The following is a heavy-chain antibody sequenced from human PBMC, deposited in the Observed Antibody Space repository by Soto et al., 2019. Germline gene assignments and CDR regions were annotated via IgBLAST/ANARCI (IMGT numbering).Heavy chain of an antibody. CDR1: GFTFSSYG. D-gene: IGHD6-6*01. Sequence: GGSLRLSCAASGFTFSSYGMHWVRQAPGKGLEWVAVISYDGSNKYYADSVKGRFTISRDNSKNTLYLQMNSLRAEDTAVYSCAKDSSSPGGNFDCWGQGTLVTVSS. V-gene: IGHV3-30*18. J-gene: IGHJ4*02. CDR3: AKDSSSPGGNFDC. CDR2: ISYDGSNK.